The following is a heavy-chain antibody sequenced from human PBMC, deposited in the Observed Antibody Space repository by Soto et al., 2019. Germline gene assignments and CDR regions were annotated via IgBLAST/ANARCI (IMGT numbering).Heavy chain of an antibody. CDR3: ARPNDYWNGYGPFDY. V-gene: IGHV4-31*11. CDR2: ISYTGST. J-gene: IGHJ4*02. D-gene: IGHD3-3*01. CDR1: GRSISSVGYY. Sequence: QVQLQASGPGLVKPSQTLSLTCAVSGRSISSVGYYWSWVRQHPGKGLEWIGSISYTGSTYYNPSLENRPSISLDTSGNRFFLRLNSVTAADTAIYYCARPNDYWNGYGPFDYWGQGSLVSVSS.